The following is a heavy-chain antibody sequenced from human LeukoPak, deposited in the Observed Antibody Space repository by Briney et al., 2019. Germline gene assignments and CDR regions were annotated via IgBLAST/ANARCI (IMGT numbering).Heavy chain of an antibody. CDR1: GGSIGSGSYY. CDR2: IYTSGST. J-gene: IGHJ4*02. CDR3: ARSRSQWLAKEFDY. D-gene: IGHD6-19*01. V-gene: IGHV4-61*02. Sequence: SETLSLTCTVSGGSIGSGSYYWSWIRQPAGKGLEWIGRIYTSGSTNYNPSLKSRVTISVDTSKNQFSLKLSSVTAADTAVYYCARSRSQWLAKEFDYWGQGTLVTVSS.